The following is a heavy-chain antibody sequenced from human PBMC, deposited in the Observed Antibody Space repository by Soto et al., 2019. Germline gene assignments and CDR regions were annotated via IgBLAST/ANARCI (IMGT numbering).Heavy chain of an antibody. D-gene: IGHD1-26*01. CDR2: IYYSGST. CDR3: ARNLMGNGAFDI. V-gene: IGHV4-31*03. Sequence: QVQLQESGPGLVKPSQTLSLTCTVSGGSISSGGYYWSWIRQHPGKGLEWIGYIYYSGSTYYNPFLQKRVTISVEKCKKRFFLKLRFVTAADTAVYYCARNLMGNGAFDIWGQGTMVTVSS. J-gene: IGHJ3*02. CDR1: GGSISSGGYY.